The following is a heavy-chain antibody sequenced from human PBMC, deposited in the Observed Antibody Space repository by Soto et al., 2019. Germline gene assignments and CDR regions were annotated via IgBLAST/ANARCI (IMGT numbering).Heavy chain of an antibody. D-gene: IGHD3-22*01. Sequence: SLTLSLTCTVSVGAISSSYWSCIRQRPGKGLEWIGYIYYSGSTNYNPSLKSRVTISVDTSKNQFSLKLSSVTAADTAVYYCARDGHYYDSSGYYNNWFDRWGQGTLVSVSS. CDR2: IYYSGST. CDR3: ARDGHYYDSSGYYNNWFDR. J-gene: IGHJ5*02. CDR1: VGAISSSY. V-gene: IGHV4-59*01.